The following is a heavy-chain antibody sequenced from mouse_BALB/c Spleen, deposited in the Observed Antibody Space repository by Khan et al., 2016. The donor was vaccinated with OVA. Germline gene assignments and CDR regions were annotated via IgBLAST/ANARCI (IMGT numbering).Heavy chain of an antibody. V-gene: IGHV3-2*02. CDR3: AMGRTY. J-gene: IGHJ3*01. CDR1: GYSITSDYA. D-gene: IGHD4-1*01. Sequence: EVQLQESGPGLVKPSQSLSLTCTVTGYSITSDYAWNWIRQFPGNKLEWMGYISYSGRTSYNPSLKSQISVTRDTSKNQFFLQLNSVTTEDTATYYCAMGRTYWGQGTLVTVSA. CDR2: ISYSGRT.